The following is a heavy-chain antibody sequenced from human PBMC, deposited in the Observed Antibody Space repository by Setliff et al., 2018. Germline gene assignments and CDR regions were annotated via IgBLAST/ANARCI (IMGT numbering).Heavy chain of an antibody. CDR1: GGSISSHY. V-gene: IGHV4-59*11. J-gene: IGHJ5*02. CDR2: IYYSGST. CDR3: AREVNIQNIVVVPAATFDP. Sequence: SETLSLTCTVSGGSISSHYWSWIRQPPGKGLEWIGSIYYSGSTNYNPSLKSRVTISVDMSKNQFSLKLSSVTAADTAVYYCAREVNIQNIVVVPAATFDPWGQGTLVTVSS. D-gene: IGHD2-2*01.